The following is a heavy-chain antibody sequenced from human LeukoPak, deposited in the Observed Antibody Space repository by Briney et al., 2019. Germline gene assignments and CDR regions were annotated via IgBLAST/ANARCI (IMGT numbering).Heavy chain of an antibody. D-gene: IGHD2-15*01. CDR1: GGSISSSNW. Sequence: SETLSLTCAVSGGSISSSNWWSWVRQPPGKGLEWIGEIYHSGSTNYNPSLKSRVTISVDKSKNQFSLKLSSVTAADTAVYYCASTTYCSGGSCYFTHDYWGQGTVVTVSS. J-gene: IGHJ4*02. CDR3: ASTTYCSGGSCYFTHDY. CDR2: IYHSGST. V-gene: IGHV4-4*02.